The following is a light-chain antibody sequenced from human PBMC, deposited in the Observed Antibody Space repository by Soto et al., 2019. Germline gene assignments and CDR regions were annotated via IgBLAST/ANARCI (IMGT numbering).Light chain of an antibody. Sequence: EIVLTQSPGTLSLSPGERATLYCRASQSVSSTYLAWYQQKPGQAPRLLIYGTSSRATGIPDRFSGSGSGTDFTLTISRLEPEDFAVYYCQQYGSSQTFGQGTKVDI. J-gene: IGKJ1*01. CDR3: QQYGSSQT. V-gene: IGKV3-20*01. CDR1: QSVSSTY. CDR2: GTS.